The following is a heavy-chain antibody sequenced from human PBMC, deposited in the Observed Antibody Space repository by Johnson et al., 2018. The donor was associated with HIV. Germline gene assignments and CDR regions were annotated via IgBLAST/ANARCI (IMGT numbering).Heavy chain of an antibody. V-gene: IGHV3-64*07. D-gene: IGHD3-9*01. CDR1: GFTFNIYA. J-gene: IGHJ6*04. CDR3: AVLDYYDSGADH. Sequence: EQLVESGGGLVQPGGSLRLSCAASGFTFNIYAMHWVRQAPGKGLEYVSAISSNGGSTYYADSVKDRFIISRDNSKNMVYLQMGRLRMEDMGVYFCAVLDYYDSGADHGGKGTTVTVXS. CDR2: ISSNGGST.